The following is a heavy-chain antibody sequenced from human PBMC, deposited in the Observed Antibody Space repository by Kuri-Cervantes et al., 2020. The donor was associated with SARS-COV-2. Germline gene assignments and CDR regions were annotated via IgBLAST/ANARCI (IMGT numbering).Heavy chain of an antibody. D-gene: IGHD4-11*01. J-gene: IGHJ5*02. V-gene: IGHV3-53*01. CDR1: GFTVSSNY. CDR3: ARVSLTTVSYNCFDP. Sequence: GESLKISCAASGFTVSSNYMSWVRQAPGKGLEWVSVIYSGGSTYYADSVKGRFTISRDNAKNTLYLQMNSLRAEDTAVYYCARVSLTTVSYNCFDPWGQGTLVTVSS. CDR2: IYSGGST.